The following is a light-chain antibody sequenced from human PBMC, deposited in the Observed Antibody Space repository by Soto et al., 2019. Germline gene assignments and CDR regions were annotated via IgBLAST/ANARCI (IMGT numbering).Light chain of an antibody. CDR3: QQHNNWPT. V-gene: IGKV3-11*01. J-gene: IGKJ5*01. CDR2: GAS. CDR1: ESVRTS. Sequence: ETVLTQSPGTLSLSPGERATLSCRASESVRTSLAWYQQKPGQAPSLLIYGASKRATGIPARFSGSGSGTDFSLTISGLEPEDFAVYFGQQHNNWPTFGQGTRLDIK.